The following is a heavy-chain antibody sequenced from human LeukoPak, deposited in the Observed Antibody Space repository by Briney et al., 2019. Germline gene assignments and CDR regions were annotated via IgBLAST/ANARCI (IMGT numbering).Heavy chain of an antibody. Sequence: GGSLRLSCAASGFSFKDYYFSWIRQAPGKGLEWVSFINVNGGAMYYADFVKGRFTISRDNAKSSLYLEMNSLRVEDTAVYYCARGPRILASGSYYFDYWGQGSLVTVSS. D-gene: IGHD3-3*02. V-gene: IGHV3-11*01. J-gene: IGHJ4*02. CDR3: ARGPRILASGSYYFDY. CDR1: GFSFKDYY. CDR2: INVNGGAM.